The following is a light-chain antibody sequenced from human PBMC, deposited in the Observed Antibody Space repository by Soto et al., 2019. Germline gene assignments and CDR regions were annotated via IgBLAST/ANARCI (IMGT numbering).Light chain of an antibody. CDR1: QSVSSK. V-gene: IGKV3-15*01. CDR3: QQYNNWRT. CDR2: GAS. Sequence: DIVMTQSPATLSVSPGERVTLSCRASQSVSSKLAWYQQKPGQAPRLLIYGASTRATGVPARFSGSGSGTEFTLTISRLQSEDFAVYYCQQYNNWRTFGQGTKVDIK. J-gene: IGKJ1*01.